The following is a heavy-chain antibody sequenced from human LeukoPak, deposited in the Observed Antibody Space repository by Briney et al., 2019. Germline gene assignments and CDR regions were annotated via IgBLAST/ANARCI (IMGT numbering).Heavy chain of an antibody. CDR2: IYYSGNT. Sequence: SETLSLTCTVSGGSISSYYWSWIRQPPGKGLEWIGYIYYSGNTNYNPSLKSRVTISVDTSKNQFSLKLSSVTAADTAVYYCARGNSSSWPYYYYYGMDVWGQGTTVTVSS. CDR1: GGSISSYY. J-gene: IGHJ6*02. CDR3: ARGNSSSWPYYYYYGMDV. V-gene: IGHV4-59*01. D-gene: IGHD6-13*01.